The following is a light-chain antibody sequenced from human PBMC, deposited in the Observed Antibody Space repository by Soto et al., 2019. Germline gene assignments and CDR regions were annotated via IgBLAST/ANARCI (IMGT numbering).Light chain of an antibody. Sequence: DIQLTQSPSFLSASVGDRVTITCRASQGISSYLAWYQRKPGKAPKLLIYAASTLQSGVPSRFSGSGSGTEFTLTISSLQPEDFATYYCQQLNSYPLTVGGGTKVDSK. J-gene: IGKJ4*01. CDR3: QQLNSYPLT. CDR1: QGISSY. CDR2: AAS. V-gene: IGKV1-9*01.